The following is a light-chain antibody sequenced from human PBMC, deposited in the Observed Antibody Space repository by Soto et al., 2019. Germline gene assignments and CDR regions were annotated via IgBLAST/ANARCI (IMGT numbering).Light chain of an antibody. Sequence: DIQMTQSPSSLFSSSFYISTITFHATQDINIYLNWYQQKPGKAPNLLIYDASNLEIGVPSRFSGSGSGTHFTFTISSLQTEDIGTYYCQQYDILPITFGRGTRLEI. CDR3: QQYDILPIT. CDR2: DAS. V-gene: IGKV1-33*01. J-gene: IGKJ5*01. CDR1: QDINIY.